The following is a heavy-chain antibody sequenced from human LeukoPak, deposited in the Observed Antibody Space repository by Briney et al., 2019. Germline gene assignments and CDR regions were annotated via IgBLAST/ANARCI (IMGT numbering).Heavy chain of an antibody. D-gene: IGHD6-13*01. CDR3: VTSSSSWYYFDY. CDR2: ISGSGGST. J-gene: IGHJ4*02. Sequence: PGGSLRLSCAASGFTFSSYAMSWVRQAPGKGLEWVSAISGSGGSTYYADSVKGRFTISRDNSKNTLYLQMNSLRAEDTAVYYCVTSSSSWYYFDYWGQGTLVTVSS. V-gene: IGHV3-23*01. CDR1: GFTFSSYA.